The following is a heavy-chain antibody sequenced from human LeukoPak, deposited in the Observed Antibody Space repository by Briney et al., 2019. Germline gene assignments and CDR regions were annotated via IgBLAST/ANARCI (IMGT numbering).Heavy chain of an antibody. Sequence: GASVKVSCKASGYTFTGHYLHWIRQAPGQGLEWMGWIEPNRGGTHYAQNFQGRLTISRDTSISTAYMELSRLSSDDTAMYYCARGNANWGQGTLVTVSS. CDR2: IEPNRGGT. CDR3: ARGNAN. CDR1: GYTFTGHY. J-gene: IGHJ4*02. V-gene: IGHV1-2*02.